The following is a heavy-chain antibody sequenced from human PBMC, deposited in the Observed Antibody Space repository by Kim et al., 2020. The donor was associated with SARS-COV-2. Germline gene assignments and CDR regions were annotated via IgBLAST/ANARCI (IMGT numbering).Heavy chain of an antibody. J-gene: IGHJ3*01. Sequence: LSLTCATSGFTFSNYAMSWFRQAPGKDLVWASSISGIGASTYYEDSVKGRFTISRYNSKSTIYLQLNSLRVDDTAIYYLAKVRGTVTSSYAFDFWG. CDR3: AKVRGTVTSSYAFDF. CDR1: GFTFSNYA. D-gene: IGHD4-17*01. V-gene: IGHV3-23*01. CDR2: ISGIGAST.